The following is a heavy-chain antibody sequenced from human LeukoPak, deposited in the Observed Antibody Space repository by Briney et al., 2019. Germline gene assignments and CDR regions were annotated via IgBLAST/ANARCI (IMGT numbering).Heavy chain of an antibody. V-gene: IGHV4-31*03. CDR3: ARWVPQGSNRYYYYYMDV. CDR2: IYYSGST. J-gene: IGHJ6*03. Sequence: SQTLSLTCTVSGGSISSGGYYWSRIRQHPGKGLEWIGYIYYSGSTYYNPSLKSRVTISVDTSKNQFSLKLSSVTAADTAVYYCARWVPQGSNRYYYYYMDVWGKGTMVTVSS. CDR1: GGSISSGGYY. D-gene: IGHD4-23*01.